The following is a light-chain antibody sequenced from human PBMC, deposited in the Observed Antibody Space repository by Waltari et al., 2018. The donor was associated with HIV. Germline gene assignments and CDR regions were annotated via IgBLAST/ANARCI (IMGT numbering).Light chain of an antibody. Sequence: SYVLTQPAPVPVAPGQTANVPCGGDNVESTSVHWFQKRAGKAPILVLYDDTDRPSGIAERFSGSNFGNTATLTISRVEAGDEGDYYCPVGESSSDEYVFGTGTKVTV. CDR3: PVGESSSDEYV. CDR2: DDT. J-gene: IGLJ1*01. V-gene: IGLV3-21*02. CDR1: NVESTS.